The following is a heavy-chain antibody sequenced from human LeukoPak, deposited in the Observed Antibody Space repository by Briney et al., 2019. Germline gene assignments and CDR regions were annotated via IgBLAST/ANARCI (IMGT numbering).Heavy chain of an antibody. Sequence: SVKVSCKASGGTFSSYAISWVRQAPGQGLEWMGGIIPIFGTANYAQKFQGRVTITADESTSTAYMELSRLRSDDTALYYCARAAYYYDGSGYYLGDWGQGTLVTVSS. D-gene: IGHD3-22*01. CDR3: ARAAYYYDGSGYYLGD. J-gene: IGHJ4*02. CDR1: GGTFSSYA. V-gene: IGHV1-69*13. CDR2: IIPIFGTA.